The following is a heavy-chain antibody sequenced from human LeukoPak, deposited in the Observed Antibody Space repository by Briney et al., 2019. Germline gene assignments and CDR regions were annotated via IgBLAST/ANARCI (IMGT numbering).Heavy chain of an antibody. J-gene: IGHJ4*02. CDR1: GGSISSYY. Sequence: SETLSLTCTVSGGSISSYYWSWIRQPAGKGLEWIGRMYPSGSTNYNASLKSRVTMSVDTSKNQFSLRLTSVTAADTAVYYCARDRGQLGAWDYFGYWGQGTLVTVSS. V-gene: IGHV4-4*07. D-gene: IGHD6-6*01. CDR3: ARDRGQLGAWDYFGY. CDR2: MYPSGST.